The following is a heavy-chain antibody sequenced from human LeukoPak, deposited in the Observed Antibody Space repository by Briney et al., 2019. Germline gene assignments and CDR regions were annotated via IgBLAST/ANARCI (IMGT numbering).Heavy chain of an antibody. J-gene: IGHJ4*02. V-gene: IGHV1-69*05. D-gene: IGHD3-10*01. CDR3: ARDLGGRPYVSRGLAF. Sequence: EASVKVSCKASGGTFSSYAISWVRQAPGQGLEWMGGIIPIFGTANYAQKFQGRVIMTRDTSISAVYMEMSRLRSDDTAIYYCARDLGGRPYVSRGLAFWGQGTQVTVSA. CDR1: GGTFSSYA. CDR2: IIPIFGTA.